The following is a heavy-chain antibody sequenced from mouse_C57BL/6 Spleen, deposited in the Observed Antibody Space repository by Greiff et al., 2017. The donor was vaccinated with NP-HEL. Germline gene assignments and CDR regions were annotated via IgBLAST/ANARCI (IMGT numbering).Heavy chain of an antibody. CDR1: GYTFTSYD. D-gene: IGHD3-3*01. J-gene: IGHJ4*01. CDR2: IYPGGGST. CDR3: ARRDERDAMDY. V-gene: IGHV1-85*01. Sequence: QVQLQQSGPELVKPGASVKLSCKASGYTFTSYDINWVKQRPGQGLEWIGWIYPGGGSTKYNEKFKGQATLTGDTSSSTAYMELHSLASEDSAVYFCARRDERDAMDYWGQGTSVTVSS.